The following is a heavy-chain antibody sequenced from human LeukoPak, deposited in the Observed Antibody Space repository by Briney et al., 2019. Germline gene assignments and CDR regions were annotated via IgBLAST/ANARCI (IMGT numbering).Heavy chain of an antibody. V-gene: IGHV4-34*01. J-gene: IGHJ3*02. CDR3: AKRRWDYSSSRRAFDI. D-gene: IGHD6-13*01. CDR1: GGSFSGYY. CDR2: INHSGST. Sequence: SETLSLTCAVYGGSFSGYYWSWIRQPPGKGLEWIGEINHSGSTNYTPSLKSRVTISVDTSKNQFSMKLSSVTAADTAVYYCAKRRWDYSSSRRAFDIWGQGTMVTVSS.